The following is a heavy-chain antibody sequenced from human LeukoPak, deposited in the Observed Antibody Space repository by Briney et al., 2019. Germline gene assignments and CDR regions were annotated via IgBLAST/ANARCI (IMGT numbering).Heavy chain of an antibody. D-gene: IGHD5-18*01. CDR3: ARAYGGYSYGSDH. J-gene: IGHJ4*02. V-gene: IGHV1-18*01. Sequence: GASVKVSCKASGYTLTSHGISWVRQAPGQGLEWMGWSSFYNGNTNYAQKFQGRVTMTTDTSTSTAYMELRSLRSDDTAVYYCARAYGGYSYGSDHWGQGTLVIVSS. CDR2: SSFYNGNT. CDR1: GYTLTSHG.